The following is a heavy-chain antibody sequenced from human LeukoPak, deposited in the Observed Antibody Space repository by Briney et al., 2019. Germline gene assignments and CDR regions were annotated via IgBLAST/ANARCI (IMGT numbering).Heavy chain of an antibody. CDR1: GGTFSSYA. V-gene: IGHV1-69*13. CDR2: IIPIFGTA. J-gene: IGHJ4*02. D-gene: IGHD3-10*01. Sequence: SVKVSCKASGGTFSSYAISWVRQAPGQGLEWMGGIIPIFGTANYAQKFQGRVTITADESTSTAYMELSSLRSEDTAVYYCAREYGSGVHFDYWGQGTLVTVSS. CDR3: AREYGSGVHFDY.